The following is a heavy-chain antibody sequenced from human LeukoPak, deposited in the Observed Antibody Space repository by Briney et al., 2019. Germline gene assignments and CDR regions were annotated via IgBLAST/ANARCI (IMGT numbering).Heavy chain of an antibody. V-gene: IGHV3-30*02. CDR1: GFTFSSYS. CDR2: IRYDGSNK. D-gene: IGHD2-2*02. J-gene: IGHJ5*02. Sequence: GGSLRLSCAASGFTFSSYSMHWVRQAPGKGLEWVAFIRYDGSNKYYADSVKGRFTISRDNSKNTLYLQMNSLRAEDTAVYYCAKYCSSTSCYNYANWFDPWGQGTLVTVSS. CDR3: AKYCSSTSCYNYANWFDP.